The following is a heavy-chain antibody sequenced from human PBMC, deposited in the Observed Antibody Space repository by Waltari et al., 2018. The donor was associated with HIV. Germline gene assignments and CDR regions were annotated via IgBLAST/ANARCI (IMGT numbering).Heavy chain of an antibody. CDR2: INPSGGST. J-gene: IGHJ4*02. V-gene: IGHV1-46*01. D-gene: IGHD3-10*01. Sequence: QVQVVQSGAEVKKPGAPVKVSCKASGYTFSSHYMHWVRQAPGKGLEWMGIINPSGGSTSYAQKFQGRVTMTRDTSTSTVYMELSSLRSEDTAVYYCARASISPRWFGSPGDYWGQGTLVTVSS. CDR3: ARASISPRWFGSPGDY. CDR1: GYTFSSHY.